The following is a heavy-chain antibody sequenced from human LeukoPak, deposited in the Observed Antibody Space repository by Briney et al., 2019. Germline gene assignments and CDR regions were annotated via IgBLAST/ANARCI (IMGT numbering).Heavy chain of an antibody. D-gene: IGHD3-22*01. CDR2: ISSSSSTI. V-gene: IGHV3-48*04. CDR1: GFTFSSYS. J-gene: IGHJ3*02. Sequence: PGGSLRLSCAASGFTFSSYSMNWVRQAPGKGLEWVSYISSSSSTIYYADSVKGRFTISRDNAKNSLYLQMNGLRAEDTAVYYCARDPETYYYDSSGYPDAFYIWGQGTMVTVSS. CDR3: ARDPETYYYDSSGYPDAFYI.